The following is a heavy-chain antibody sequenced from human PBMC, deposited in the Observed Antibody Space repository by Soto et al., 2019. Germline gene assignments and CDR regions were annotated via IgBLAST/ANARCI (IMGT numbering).Heavy chain of an antibody. D-gene: IGHD3-16*02. CDR2: IWYDGSNK. Sequence: QVQLVESGGGVVQPGRSLRLSCAASGFTFSSYGMHWVRQAPGKGLEWVAVIWYDGSNKYYADSVKGRFTISRDNSKNPLYLQMNSLRAEDTAVYYWARDLDDYVWGSYRGGLWFDPWGQGTLVTVSS. J-gene: IGHJ5*02. V-gene: IGHV3-33*01. CDR3: ARDLDDYVWGSYRGGLWFDP. CDR1: GFTFSSYG.